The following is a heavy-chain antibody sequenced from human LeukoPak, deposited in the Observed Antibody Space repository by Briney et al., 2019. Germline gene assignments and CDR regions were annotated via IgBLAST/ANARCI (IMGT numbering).Heavy chain of an antibody. CDR1: GFTFSSYG. D-gene: IGHD3-10*01. Sequence: SGGSLRLSCAASGFTFSSYGMHWVRQAPGKGLEWVAVISYDGSNKYYADSVKGRFTISRDNSKNTLYLQMNSLRAEDTAVYYCAKDLWFGGSAFDYWGQGTLVTVSS. CDR3: AKDLWFGGSAFDY. V-gene: IGHV3-30*18. CDR2: ISYDGSNK. J-gene: IGHJ4*02.